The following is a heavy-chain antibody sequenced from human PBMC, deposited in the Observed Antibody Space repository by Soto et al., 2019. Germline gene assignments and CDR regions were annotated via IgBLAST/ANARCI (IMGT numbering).Heavy chain of an antibody. D-gene: IGHD3-3*01. CDR2: IIPIVTTP. CDR1: GGTFRSYA. CDR3: ARVGYNFWSHYHYYGMDV. Sequence: QVRLVQSGAEVKKPGSSVKVSCEASGGTFRSYAVTWVRQAPGQGLEWMGGIIPIVTTPNYAQKFQGRLTISADKSTSTSYMELSSLRSEDTGVYYCARVGYNFWSHYHYYGMDVWGQGTTVIVSS. V-gene: IGHV1-69*06. J-gene: IGHJ6*02.